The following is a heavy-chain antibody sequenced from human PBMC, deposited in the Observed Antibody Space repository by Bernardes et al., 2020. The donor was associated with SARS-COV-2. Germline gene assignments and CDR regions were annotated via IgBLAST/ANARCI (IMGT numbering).Heavy chain of an antibody. J-gene: IGHJ5*02. CDR1: GGSIRSYY. Sequence: LSLTSTFSGGSIRSYYWSWIRQPPGKGLEWIGYIYYSGSTNYNPSLKSRVTISVDTSKNQFSLKLSSVTAADTAVYYCARGRSITIFGVVTTQGQFDPWGQGTLGTVSS. CDR2: IYYSGST. V-gene: IGHV4-59*01. D-gene: IGHD3-3*01. CDR3: ARGRSITIFGVVTTQGQFDP.